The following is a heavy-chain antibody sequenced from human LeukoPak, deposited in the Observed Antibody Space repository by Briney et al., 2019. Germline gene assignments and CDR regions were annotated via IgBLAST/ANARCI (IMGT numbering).Heavy chain of an antibody. CDR3: ARAVGTAMVTTYYYYYMDV. V-gene: IGHV1-2*02. J-gene: IGHJ6*03. CDR2: INPNSGGT. D-gene: IGHD5-18*01. CDR1: GYTFTGYY. Sequence: ASVKVSCKASGYTFTGYYMHWVRQAPGQGLGWMGWINPNSGGTNYAQKFQGRVTITADKSTSTAYMELSSLRSEDTAVYYCARAVGTAMVTTYYYYYMDVWGKGTTVTVSS.